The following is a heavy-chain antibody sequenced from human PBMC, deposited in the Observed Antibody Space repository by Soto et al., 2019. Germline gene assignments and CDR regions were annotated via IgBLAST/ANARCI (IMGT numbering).Heavy chain of an antibody. Sequence: QVQLVQSGVEVEKPGASVKVSCKASGYTFTSYGISWVRQAPGQGLEWMGWISAYNGNTNYAQKFQGRVTMTTDTSTSTAYMELRSLRSDDTAVYYCARDVPTVTTGGPYYWGQGTLVTVSS. CDR1: GYTFTSYG. D-gene: IGHD4-17*01. CDR3: ARDVPTVTTGGPYY. J-gene: IGHJ4*02. V-gene: IGHV1-18*01. CDR2: ISAYNGNT.